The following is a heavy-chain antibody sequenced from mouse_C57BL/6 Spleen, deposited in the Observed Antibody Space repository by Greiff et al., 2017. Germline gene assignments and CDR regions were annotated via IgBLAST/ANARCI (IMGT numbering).Heavy chain of an antibody. D-gene: IGHD2-3*01. CDR2: IDPSDSYT. CDR1: GYTFTSYW. V-gene: IGHV1-59*01. CDR3: ASPDGYPAWFAY. J-gene: IGHJ3*01. Sequence: VQLQQPGAELVRPGTSVKLSCKASGYTFTSYWMHWVKQRPGQGLEWIGVIDPSDSYTNYNQKFKGKATLTVDTSSSTAYMQLSSLTSEDSAVYYCASPDGYPAWFAYWGQGTLVTVSA.